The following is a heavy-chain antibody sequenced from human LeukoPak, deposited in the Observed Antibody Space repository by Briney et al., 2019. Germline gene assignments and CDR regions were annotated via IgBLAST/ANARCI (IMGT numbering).Heavy chain of an antibody. CDR3: AREKISGYRVSYGMDV. CDR1: GYTFTGYY. J-gene: IGHJ6*02. V-gene: IGHV1-2*02. CDR2: INPNSGGT. D-gene: IGHD5-18*01. Sequence: EASVKVSCKASGYTFTGYYMHWVRQAPGQGLEWMGWINPNSGGTNYAQKFQGRVTMTRDTSISTAYMELSRLRSDDTAVYYCAREKISGYRVSYGMDVWGQGTTVTVSS.